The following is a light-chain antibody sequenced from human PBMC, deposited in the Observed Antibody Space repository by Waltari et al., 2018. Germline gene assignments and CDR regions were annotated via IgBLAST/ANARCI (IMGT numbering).Light chain of an antibody. J-gene: IGLJ1*01. V-gene: IGLV1-44*01. CDR3: AAWDDSLAGSYV. Sequence: QSVLTQPPSASGTPGQRVTISCSGSASNIGSNTVNWYQQLPGTAPKLVISGNNLRPAGVSDRFSGSKSGTSASLAISGLQSEDEADYFCAAWDDSLAGSYVFGTGTKVTVL. CDR2: GNN. CDR1: ASNIGSNT.